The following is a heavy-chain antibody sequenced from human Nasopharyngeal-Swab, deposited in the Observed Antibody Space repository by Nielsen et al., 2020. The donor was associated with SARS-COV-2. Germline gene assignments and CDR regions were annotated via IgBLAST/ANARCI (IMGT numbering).Heavy chain of an antibody. Sequence: GSLRLSCAASGFTFSRYTMHWVRQAPGKGLEWVAVISYDGSNKYYADSVKGRFTISRDISKNTLYLQMNSLRAEDTAVFYYASTPLDSSGYYYAFHYWGRGTLVTVSS. V-gene: IGHV3-30-3*01. CDR2: ISYDGSNK. CDR3: ASTPLDSSGYYYAFHY. CDR1: GFTFSRYT. J-gene: IGHJ4*02. D-gene: IGHD3-22*01.